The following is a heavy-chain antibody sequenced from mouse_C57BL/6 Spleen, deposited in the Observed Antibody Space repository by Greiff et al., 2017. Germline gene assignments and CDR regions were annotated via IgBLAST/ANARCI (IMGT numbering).Heavy chain of an antibody. Sequence: VQLQQPGAELVMPGASVKLSCKASGYTFTSYWMHWVKQRPGHGLEWIGEIDPSDSYTNYNQKFKGKSTLTVDKSSSTAYMQLSSLTSEDSAVYYCERSDSNYVGDYAMDYWGQGTSVTVSS. CDR2: IDPSDSYT. J-gene: IGHJ4*01. CDR1: GYTFTSYW. CDR3: ERSDSNYVGDYAMDY. D-gene: IGHD2-5*01. V-gene: IGHV1-69*01.